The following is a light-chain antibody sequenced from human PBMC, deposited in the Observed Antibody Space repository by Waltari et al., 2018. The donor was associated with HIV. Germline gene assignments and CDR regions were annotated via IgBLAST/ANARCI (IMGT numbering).Light chain of an antibody. CDR2: ADN. Sequence: SYVLTQPPSVSVDPGETARITCGGTNIGSKSVQWYQQKPGQAPVQVIHADNDRPSAIPGRVSGASSGNTAALTISRVEAGDEADYYCQVWDTTTDQWVFGGGTELAVL. CDR3: QVWDTTTDQWV. J-gene: IGLJ3*02. V-gene: IGLV3-21*04. CDR1: NIGSKS.